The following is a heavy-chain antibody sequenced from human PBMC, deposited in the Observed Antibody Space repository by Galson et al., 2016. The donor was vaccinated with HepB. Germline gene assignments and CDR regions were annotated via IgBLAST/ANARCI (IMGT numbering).Heavy chain of an antibody. CDR1: GGSISSYF. V-gene: IGHV4-59*01. CDR3: ARGLYNWNMRFDV. Sequence: SETLSLTCTVSGGSISSYFWGWIRQPPGKGLDWIGYIYYNGDTNYSPPLKSRVTMSVDTSRNQFSLKLSSVTAADTAVYYCARGLYNWNMRFDVWGQGTLVTVSS. CDR2: IYYNGDT. D-gene: IGHD1/OR15-1a*01. J-gene: IGHJ4*02.